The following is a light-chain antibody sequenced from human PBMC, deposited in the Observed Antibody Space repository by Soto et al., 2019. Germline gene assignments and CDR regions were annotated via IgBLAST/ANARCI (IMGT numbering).Light chain of an antibody. CDR2: DVS. J-gene: IGKJ4*01. Sequence: DITLTQAPSTLSASLLDSVTITCRASQNIDTSLAWYQHKPGKAPKLLMFDVSNLESGVPSRFSGSGSGTEFTLTISSVHSDDFATYYCQQANSFPLTFGGGTKVDIK. V-gene: IGKV1-5*01. CDR1: QNIDTS. CDR3: QQANSFPLT.